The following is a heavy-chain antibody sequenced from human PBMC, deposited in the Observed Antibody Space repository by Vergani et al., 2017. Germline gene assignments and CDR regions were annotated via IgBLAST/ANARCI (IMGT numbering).Heavy chain of an antibody. CDR3: ARGRPLRGPPAY. D-gene: IGHD3-10*01. J-gene: IGHJ4*02. CDR2: IIPILGIA. CDR1: GGTFSSYT. Sequence: QVQLVQSGAEVKKPGSSVKVSCKASGGTFSSYTISWVRQAPGQGLEWMGRIIPILGIANYAQNFQGRVTMTADESTSTAYMELSSLRSEDTAVYYCARGRPLRGPPAYWGQGTLVTVSS. V-gene: IGHV1-69*02.